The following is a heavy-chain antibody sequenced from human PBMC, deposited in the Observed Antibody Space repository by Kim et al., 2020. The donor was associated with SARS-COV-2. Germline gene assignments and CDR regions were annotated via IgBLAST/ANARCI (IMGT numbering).Heavy chain of an antibody. Sequence: SETLSLTCTVSGGSISSSSYYWGWIRQPPGKGLEWIGSIYYSGSTYYNPSLKSRVTISVDTSKNQFSLKRSSVTAADTAVYYCARPPIAAARMSWFDPWGQGTLVTVSS. D-gene: IGHD6-13*01. CDR1: GGSISSSSYY. J-gene: IGHJ5*02. V-gene: IGHV4-39*01. CDR2: IYYSGST. CDR3: ARPPIAAARMSWFDP.